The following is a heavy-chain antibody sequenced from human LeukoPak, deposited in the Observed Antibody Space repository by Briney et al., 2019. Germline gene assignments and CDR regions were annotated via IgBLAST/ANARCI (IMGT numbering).Heavy chain of an antibody. D-gene: IGHD6-25*01. V-gene: IGHV4-39*01. CDR1: GGSISSSSYY. CDR2: MYYSGST. J-gene: IGHJ4*02. CDR3: ARPLAGYYFDY. Sequence: SETLSLTCTVSGGSISSSSYYWGWIRQPPGEGLQWIGTMYYSGSTYYNPSLKSRVTISVDTSKNQFSLKLNSVTAADTAVYYCARPLAGYYFDYWGQGTLVTVSS.